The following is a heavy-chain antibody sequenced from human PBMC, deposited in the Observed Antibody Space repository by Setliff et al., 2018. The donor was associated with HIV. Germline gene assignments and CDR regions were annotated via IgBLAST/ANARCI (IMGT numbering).Heavy chain of an antibody. CDR1: GYTFTDYY. Sequence: ASVKVSCKASGYTFTDYYIHWVRQAPGHGLEWVGRINPKSGVTSYAQNFRARVTMTRDTSSTTAYMELSTLRSDDTAVYYCARGNGHFDSWGQGSLVTVSS. CDR3: ARGNGHFDS. D-gene: IGHD2-8*01. CDR2: INPKSGVT. V-gene: IGHV1-2*06. J-gene: IGHJ4*02.